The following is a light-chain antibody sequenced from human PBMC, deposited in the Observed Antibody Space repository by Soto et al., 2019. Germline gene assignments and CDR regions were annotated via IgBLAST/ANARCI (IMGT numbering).Light chain of an antibody. V-gene: IGLV2-14*03. Sequence: QSALTQPASVSGSPGQSITISCSGTPRDIGAYNYVSWYQHLPGKAPKVIIYDVTNRPSGVSSRFYGSKSGITASLTISGRQAEDEANYYCGSYTISSTLMIFGAGTKVTVL. CDR2: DVT. CDR3: GSYTISSTLMI. J-gene: IGLJ2*01. CDR1: PRDIGAYNY.